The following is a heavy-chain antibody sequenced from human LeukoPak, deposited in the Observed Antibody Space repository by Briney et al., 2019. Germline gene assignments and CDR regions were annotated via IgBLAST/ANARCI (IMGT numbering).Heavy chain of an antibody. J-gene: IGHJ4*02. CDR3: ARWELYGDYPHDY. D-gene: IGHD4-17*01. CDR1: GFTFSSYA. Sequence: GSLRLSCAASGFTFSSYAMHWVRQAPGKGLEWVAVISYDGSNKYYADSVKGRFTISRDNSKNTLYLQMNSLRAEDTAVYYCARWELYGDYPHDYWGQGTLVTVSS. CDR2: ISYDGSNK. V-gene: IGHV3-30-3*01.